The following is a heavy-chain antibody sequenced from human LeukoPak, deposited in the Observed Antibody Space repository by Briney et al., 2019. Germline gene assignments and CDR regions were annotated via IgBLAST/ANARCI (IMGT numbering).Heavy chain of an antibody. CDR3: TTEVVVLPATILGLLNC. Sequence: GGSLRLSCAASGFTFSNAWMSWVRQAPGKGLEWVCRIKSKTDGGTRDYAAPVKGRFTISRDDSENTLYLQLNSLRKAETPVYYCTTEVVVLPATILGLLNCWGQGTLVTVSS. V-gene: IGHV3-15*01. CDR1: GFTFSNAW. J-gene: IGHJ4*02. CDR2: IKSKTDGGTR. D-gene: IGHD2-2*01.